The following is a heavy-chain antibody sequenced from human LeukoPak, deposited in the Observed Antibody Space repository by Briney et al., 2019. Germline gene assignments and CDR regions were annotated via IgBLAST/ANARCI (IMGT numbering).Heavy chain of an antibody. CDR2: ISGSSSYI. J-gene: IGHJ4*02. Sequence: GGSLRLSCAASGFTFSSYGMHWVRQAPGKGLEWVSSISGSSSYIYYADSVKGRFTISRDNAKNSLYLQMNSLRAEDTAVYYCATDYVWGSYRSDYFDYWGQGTLVTVSS. V-gene: IGHV3-21*01. CDR3: ATDYVWGSYRSDYFDY. D-gene: IGHD3-16*02. CDR1: GFTFSSYG.